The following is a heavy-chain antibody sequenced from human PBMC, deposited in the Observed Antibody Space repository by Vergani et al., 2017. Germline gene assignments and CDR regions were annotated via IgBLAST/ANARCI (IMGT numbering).Heavy chain of an antibody. V-gene: IGHV3-30-3*01. CDR1: GFTFSSYA. CDR3: ARDNYDILTGYWGASGWYFDL. J-gene: IGHJ2*01. Sequence: QVQLVESGGGVVQPGRSLRLSCAASGFTFSSYAMHWVRQAPGTGLEWVAVISYDGSNKYYADSVKGRFTISRDNSKNTLYLQMNSLRAEDTAVYYCARDNYDILTGYWGASGWYFDLWGRGTLVTVSS. D-gene: IGHD3-9*01. CDR2: ISYDGSNK.